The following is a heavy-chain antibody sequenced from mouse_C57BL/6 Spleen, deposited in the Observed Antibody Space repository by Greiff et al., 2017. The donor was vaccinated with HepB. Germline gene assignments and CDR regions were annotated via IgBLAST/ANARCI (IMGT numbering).Heavy chain of an antibody. J-gene: IGHJ2*01. CDR2: IYPGSGST. D-gene: IGHD2-3*01. Sequence: QVQLQQPGAELVKPGASVKMSCKASGYTFTSYWITWVKQRPGQGLEWIGDIYPGSGSTNYNEKFKSKATLTVDTSYSTAYMQNSSLTSDDSAVYYCAIIHDGYWGQGTTLTVSS. CDR1: GYTFTSYW. CDR3: AIIHDGY. V-gene: IGHV1-55*01.